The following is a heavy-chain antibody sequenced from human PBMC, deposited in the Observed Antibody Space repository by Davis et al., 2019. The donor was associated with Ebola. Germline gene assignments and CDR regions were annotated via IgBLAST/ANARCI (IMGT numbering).Heavy chain of an antibody. Sequence: GESLKISCAASGFTFTSYSMNWVRQAPGKGLEWVSAISGSGERTYYVESVKGRFTISRDNSNNALYLQMDSLRVEDTAVYYCAKGLNYDYWSGSGQDVWGQGTTVTVSS. V-gene: IGHV3-23*01. CDR2: ISGSGERT. D-gene: IGHD3-3*01. CDR3: AKGLNYDYWSGSGQDV. CDR1: GFTFTSYS. J-gene: IGHJ6*02.